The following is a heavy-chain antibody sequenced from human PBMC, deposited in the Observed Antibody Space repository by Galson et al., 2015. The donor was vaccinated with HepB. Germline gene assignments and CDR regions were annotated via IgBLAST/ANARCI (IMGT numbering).Heavy chain of an antibody. CDR2: IRRKTDGGTT. CDR1: GFTFRNST. J-gene: IGHJ4*02. V-gene: IGHV3-15*01. CDR3: TTGPHFDWLRAPDY. D-gene: IGHD3-9*01. Sequence: SLRVSCPASGFTFRNSTMTWVRQAPGKGLGWVGRIRRKTDGGTTDHAVHVRGRFTISRDDTKNTLYLQMNSLKTEDTAVYYCTTGPHFDWLRAPDYWGQGTLVTVSS.